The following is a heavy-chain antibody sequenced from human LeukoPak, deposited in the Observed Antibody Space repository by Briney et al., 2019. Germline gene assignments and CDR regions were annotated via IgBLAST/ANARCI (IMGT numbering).Heavy chain of an antibody. J-gene: IGHJ4*02. CDR1: GFTVSSNY. CDR3: ARDSDDSSGYYSAFDY. V-gene: IGHV3-66*01. D-gene: IGHD3-22*01. Sequence: GGSLRLSCAASGFTVSSNYMSWVRQAPGKGLEWVSVIYSGGSIYYADSVKGRFTISRDNAKNSLYLQMNSLRAEDTAVYYCARDSDDSSGYYSAFDYWGQGTLVTVSS. CDR2: IYSGGSI.